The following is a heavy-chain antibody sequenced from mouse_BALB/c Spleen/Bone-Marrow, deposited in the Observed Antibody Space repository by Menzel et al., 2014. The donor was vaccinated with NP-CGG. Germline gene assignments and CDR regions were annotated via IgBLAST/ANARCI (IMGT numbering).Heavy chain of an antibody. CDR2: IDPYSGGT. D-gene: IGHD2-14*01. CDR3: SRGVLAYFDY. V-gene: IGHV1S135*01. J-gene: IGHJ2*01. Sequence: EVQLQQSGPELVKPGASVKVSCKASGYAFTNYNMNWVKQSHGKSLEWIGYIDPYSGGTNYNQKFRGKATLTVDKSSSTAYMHLNSLTSEDSAVYYCSRGVLAYFDYWGQGTTLTASS. CDR1: GYAFTNYN.